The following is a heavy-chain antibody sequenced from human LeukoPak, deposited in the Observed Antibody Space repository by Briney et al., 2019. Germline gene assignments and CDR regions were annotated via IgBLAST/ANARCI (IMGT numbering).Heavy chain of an antibody. CDR1: GGSISSYY. CDR2: IYYSGNT. J-gene: IGHJ6*02. CDR3: ARHSSGGYGSMDV. V-gene: IGHV4-59*08. Sequence: SETLSLTCTVPGGSISSYYWSWIRQPPGKGLECIGYIYYSGNTNYNPSLKSRVTISVDTSKNQFSLKLSSVTAADTAVYYCARHSSGGYGSMDVWGQGTTVTVSS. D-gene: IGHD6-19*01.